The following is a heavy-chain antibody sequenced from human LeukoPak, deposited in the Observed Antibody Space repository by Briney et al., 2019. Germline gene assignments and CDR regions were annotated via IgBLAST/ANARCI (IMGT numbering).Heavy chain of an antibody. D-gene: IGHD2-21*02. J-gene: IGHJ4*02. CDR3: ARDIVVVTAILRGRTTHFDY. V-gene: IGHV1-2*02. Sequence: ASVKVSCKASGYTFTGYYMHWVRQAPGQGLEWMGWINPNSGGTNYAQKFQGRVTMTTDTSTSTAYMELRSLRSDDTAVYYCARDIVVVTAILRGRTTHFDYWGQGTLVTVSS. CDR2: INPNSGGT. CDR1: GYTFTGYY.